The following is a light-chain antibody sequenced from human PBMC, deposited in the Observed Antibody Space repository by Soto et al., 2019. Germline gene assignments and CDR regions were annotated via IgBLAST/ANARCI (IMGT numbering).Light chain of an antibody. CDR2: DVS. V-gene: IGKV3-20*01. J-gene: IGKJ1*01. Sequence: ESVLTQSPGTLSVSPGERATLSCRASKNVNNNYLAWYQQKPGQVPRLLISDVSSRAAGIPDRFSGSGSWTDFTLIISRLELEDSAVYYCQQYGGSVPQTFGQGTKVDIK. CDR3: QQYGGSVPQT. CDR1: KNVNNNY.